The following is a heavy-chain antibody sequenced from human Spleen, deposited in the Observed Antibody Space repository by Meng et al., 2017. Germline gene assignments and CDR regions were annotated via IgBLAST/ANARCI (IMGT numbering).Heavy chain of an antibody. CDR1: GFTFSSYA. V-gene: IGHV3-23*01. D-gene: IGHD3-9*01. CDR3: ARDADWVIFDH. CDR2: ISGSGGST. J-gene: IGHJ4*02. Sequence: GGSLRLSCAASGFTFSSYAISWFRQAPGKGLEWVSAISGSGGSTYYADSVKGRFTISRDDAKNTVYLQMNSLRAEDTAVYYCARDADWVIFDHWGQGALVTVSS.